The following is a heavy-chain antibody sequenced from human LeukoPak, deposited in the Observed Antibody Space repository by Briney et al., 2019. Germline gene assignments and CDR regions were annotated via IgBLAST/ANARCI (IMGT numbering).Heavy chain of an antibody. D-gene: IGHD6-13*01. CDR1: GGSFSGYY. CDR3: ARGRAAGTRPIDY. Sequence: SETLSLTCAVYGGSFSGYYWSWIRQPPGKGLEWIGEINHSGSTNYNPSHKSRVTISVDTSKNQFSLKLSSVTAADTAVYYCARGRAAGTRPIDYWGQGTLVTVSS. J-gene: IGHJ4*02. V-gene: IGHV4-34*01. CDR2: INHSGST.